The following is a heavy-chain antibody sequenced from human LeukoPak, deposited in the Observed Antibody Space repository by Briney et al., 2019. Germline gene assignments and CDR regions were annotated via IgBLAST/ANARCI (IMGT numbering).Heavy chain of an antibody. Sequence: ASVTVSCKASGYTFTSYGISWVRQAPGQGLEWMGWISAYNGNTNYAQKLQGRGTMTTDTSTSTAYMELRSLRSDDTAVYYCARVALYCSSTSCYGMKLRYYYGMDVRGQGTTVTVSS. J-gene: IGHJ6*02. CDR2: ISAYNGNT. V-gene: IGHV1-18*01. D-gene: IGHD2-2*01. CDR3: ARVALYCSSTSCYGMKLRYYYGMDV. CDR1: GYTFTSYG.